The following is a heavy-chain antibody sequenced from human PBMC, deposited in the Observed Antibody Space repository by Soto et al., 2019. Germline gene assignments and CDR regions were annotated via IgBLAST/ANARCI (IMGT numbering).Heavy chain of an antibody. CDR2: TYYRSKWYN. J-gene: IGHJ6*02. CDR1: GDSVSSNSAA. V-gene: IGHV6-1*01. CDR3: ARVPQPNNWNDEFDYYYYGMDV. D-gene: IGHD1-1*01. Sequence: SQTLSLTCVISGDSVSSNSAAWNWIRQSPSRGLEWLGRTYYRSKWYNDYAVSVKSRITINPDTSKNQFSLKLSSVTAADTAVYYCARVPQPNNWNDEFDYYYYGMDVWGQGTTVTVSS.